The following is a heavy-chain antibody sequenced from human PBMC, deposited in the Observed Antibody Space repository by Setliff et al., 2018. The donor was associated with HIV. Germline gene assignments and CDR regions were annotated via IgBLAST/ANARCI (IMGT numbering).Heavy chain of an antibody. CDR3: ATGKLSGSGSPIYNWFDP. V-gene: IGHV1-24*01. Sequence: ASVKVSCKVSGYTLTELSMHWVRQAPGKGLEWMGGFDPEDGNKMYAQKLQGRVTMTEDTSTDTAYMELSSLRSEDTAVYYCATGKLSGSGSPIYNWFDPWGQGTLVTVSS. D-gene: IGHD3-10*01. CDR2: FDPEDGNK. CDR1: GYTLTELS. J-gene: IGHJ5*02.